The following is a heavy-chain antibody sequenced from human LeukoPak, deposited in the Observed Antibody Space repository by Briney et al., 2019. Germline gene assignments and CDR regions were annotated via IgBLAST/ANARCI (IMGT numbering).Heavy chain of an antibody. CDR1: GGSFSGYY. V-gene: IGHV4-34*01. D-gene: IGHD3-22*01. CDR2: INHSGST. CDR3: ARGASYDSSGYYGWGFDY. J-gene: IGHJ4*02. Sequence: KPSETLSLTCAVYGGSFSGYYWSWIRQPPGKGLEWIGEINHSGSTNYNPSLKSRVTISVDTSKNQFSLKLSSVTAADTAVYYCARGASYDSSGYYGWGFDYWGQGTLVTVSS.